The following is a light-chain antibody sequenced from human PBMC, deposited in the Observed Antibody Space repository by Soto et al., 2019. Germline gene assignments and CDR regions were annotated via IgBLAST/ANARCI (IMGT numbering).Light chain of an antibody. J-gene: IGLJ2*01. CDR1: SSNIGSNT. CDR2: STN. Sequence: QSVLTQPPSASGTPGQRVTISCSGSSSNIGSNTVNWYQRLPGSAPKLLMYSTNQRPSGVPDRFSGSKSGTSASLAISGLQSEDEADYYCAAWDGSLNVVLFGGGTKVTVL. CDR3: AAWDGSLNVVL. V-gene: IGLV1-44*01.